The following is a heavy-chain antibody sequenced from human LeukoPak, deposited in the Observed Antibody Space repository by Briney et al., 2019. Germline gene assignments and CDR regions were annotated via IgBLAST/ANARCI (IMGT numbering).Heavy chain of an antibody. CDR3: ARDRQPIAVAGTGYYFDY. Sequence: ASVKVSCKVSGYSLADLSMHWVRQAPGKGLEWMGGYNAEEGTIVYAQKFQGRVTMTRDTSSSTVYMELSSLRSEGTAVYYCARDRQPIAVAGTGYYFDYWGQGTLVTVSS. J-gene: IGHJ4*02. CDR2: YNAEEGTI. D-gene: IGHD6-19*01. V-gene: IGHV1-24*01. CDR1: GYSLADLS.